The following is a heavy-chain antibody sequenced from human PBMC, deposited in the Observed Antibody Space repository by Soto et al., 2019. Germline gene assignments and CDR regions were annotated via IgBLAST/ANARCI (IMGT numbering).Heavy chain of an antibody. D-gene: IGHD5-12*01. CDR2: INHSGST. CDR1: GGSFSGYY. V-gene: IGHV4-34*01. CDR3: ARELIVDIVATTKPYYYYGMDV. J-gene: IGHJ6*02. Sequence: SETLSLTCAVYGGSFSGYYWSWIRQPPGKGLEWIGEINHSGSTNYNPSLKSRVTISVDTSKNQFSLKLSSVTAADTAVYYCARELIVDIVATTKPYYYYGMDVWGQGTTVTVSS.